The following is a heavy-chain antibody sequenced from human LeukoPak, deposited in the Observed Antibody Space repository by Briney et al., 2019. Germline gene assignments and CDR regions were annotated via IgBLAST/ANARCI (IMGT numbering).Heavy chain of an antibody. CDR1: GYTFTSYG. Sequence: ASVKVSFKASGYTFTSYGISWVRQAPGQGLEWMGWISAYNGNTNYPQKFQDRVTMTTDTSTSTAYMELRSLRSDDTAVYYCARRAYYYDSSGYYYYDYWGQGTLVTVSS. CDR2: ISAYNGNT. V-gene: IGHV1-18*01. D-gene: IGHD3-22*01. J-gene: IGHJ4*02. CDR3: ARRAYYYDSSGYYYYDY.